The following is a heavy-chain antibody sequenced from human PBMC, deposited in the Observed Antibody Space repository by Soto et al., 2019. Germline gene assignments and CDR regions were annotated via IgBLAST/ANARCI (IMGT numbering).Heavy chain of an antibody. CDR2: IIPIFGTA. Sequence: ASVKVSCKASGGTFSSYAISWVRQAPGQGLEWMGGIIPIFGTANYAQKFQGRVTITADESTSTAYMELSSLRSEDTAVYYCARGTPSSGWLRPDYWGQGTLVTVYS. CDR3: ARGTPSSGWLRPDY. V-gene: IGHV1-69*13. D-gene: IGHD6-19*01. CDR1: GGTFSSYA. J-gene: IGHJ4*02.